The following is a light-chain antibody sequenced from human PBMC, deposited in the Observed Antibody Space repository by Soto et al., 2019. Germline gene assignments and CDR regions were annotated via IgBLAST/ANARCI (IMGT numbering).Light chain of an antibody. CDR1: SSNIGAGYN. CDR2: GNS. Sequence: QSVLTQPPSVSGAPGQRVTISCTGSSSNIGAGYNVHWYQQLPGTAPKLLIYGNSNRPSGVPDRFSGSKSGTSASLAITGLQAEDEAGYYCQSYENSLSGSVFGGGTKLTVL. V-gene: IGLV1-40*01. CDR3: QSYENSLSGSV. J-gene: IGLJ3*02.